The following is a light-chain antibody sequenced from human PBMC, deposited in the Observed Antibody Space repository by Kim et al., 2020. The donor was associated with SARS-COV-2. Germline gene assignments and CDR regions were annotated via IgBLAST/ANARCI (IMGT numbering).Light chain of an antibody. CDR3: QVWDSSSDHRGV. Sequence: PGKTARITCGGNNIGRKSLQLYQQKPAQAPVLDIDDDSDRPSGIPGRFSCSNSGNTATLTISRVEDGDEADYYCQVWDSSSDHRGVFGGGTQLTVL. V-gene: IGLV3-21*03. CDR2: DDS. J-gene: IGLJ3*02. CDR1: NIGRKS.